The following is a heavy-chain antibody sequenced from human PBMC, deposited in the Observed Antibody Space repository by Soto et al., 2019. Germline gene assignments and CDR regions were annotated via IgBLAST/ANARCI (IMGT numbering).Heavy chain of an antibody. CDR2: IYWNDDK. Sequence: SGPTLVNPTQTLTLTCTFSGFSLSTSGVGVGWIRQPPGKALEWLALIYWNDDKRYSPSLKNRLTITKDTSKNQVVLTMTNMDPVDTDTYSCGHIRNYWNFNWLDTWGQGTLVTVSS. V-gene: IGHV2-5*01. CDR3: GHIRNYWNFNWLDT. D-gene: IGHD1-7*01. J-gene: IGHJ5*02. CDR1: GFSLSTSGVG.